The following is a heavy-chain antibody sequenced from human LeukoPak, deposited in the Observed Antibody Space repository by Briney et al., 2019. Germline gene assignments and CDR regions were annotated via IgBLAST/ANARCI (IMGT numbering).Heavy chain of an antibody. D-gene: IGHD3-22*01. CDR2: IYTGGST. V-gene: IGHV4-61*02. Sequence: SETLSLTCTVSGGSVSSGNFYWTWIRQPAGKGLEWIGRIYTGGSTNYNPSLKSRVTISVDTSKNQFSLKLSSVTAADTAVYYCARDGYYYDSSGYFDYWGQGTLVTVSS. J-gene: IGHJ4*02. CDR1: GGSVSSGNFY. CDR3: ARDGYYYDSSGYFDY.